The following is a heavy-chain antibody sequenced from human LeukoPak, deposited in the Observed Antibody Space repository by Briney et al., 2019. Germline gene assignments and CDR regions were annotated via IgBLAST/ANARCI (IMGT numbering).Heavy chain of an antibody. J-gene: IGHJ6*03. V-gene: IGHV1-2*06. Sequence: SVKVSCKASGYTFTGYYMHWVRQAPGQGLEWMGRINPNSGGTNYAQKFQGRVTMTRDTSISTAYMELSRLRSDDTAVYYCASVPSPYYYYMDVWGKGTTVTVSS. CDR2: INPNSGGT. CDR1: GYTFTGYY. CDR3: ASVPSPYYYYMDV. D-gene: IGHD6-6*01.